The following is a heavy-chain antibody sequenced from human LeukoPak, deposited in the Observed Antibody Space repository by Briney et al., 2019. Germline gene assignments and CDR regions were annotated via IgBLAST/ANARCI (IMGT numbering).Heavy chain of an antibody. Sequence: GGSLRLSCAASGFTFDDYAMHRVPQAPGKGLEWVSGISWNSGSIGYADSVKGRFTISRDNAKNSLYLQMNSLRAEDTALYYCAKDIGEINCSSTSCYGSAFDIWGQGTMVTVSS. CDR3: AKDIGEINCSSTSCYGSAFDI. J-gene: IGHJ3*02. CDR2: ISWNSGSI. V-gene: IGHV3-9*01. CDR1: GFTFDDYA. D-gene: IGHD2-2*01.